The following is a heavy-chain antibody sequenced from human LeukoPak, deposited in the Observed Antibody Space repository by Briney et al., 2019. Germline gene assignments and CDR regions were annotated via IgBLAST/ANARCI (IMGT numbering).Heavy chain of an antibody. CDR1: GFTFSSYW. V-gene: IGHV3-7*01. D-gene: IGHD4/OR15-4a*01. J-gene: IGHJ6*02. CDR2: IKQDGSKT. CDR3: AKDRSEPDFGTLYGMDV. Sequence: GGSLRLSCAASGFTFSSYWMSWVRQAPGKGLEWVANIKQDGSKTYYVDSVKGRFTISRDNSKNTLYLQMNSLRAEDTAVYYCAKDRSEPDFGTLYGMDVWGQGTTVTVSS.